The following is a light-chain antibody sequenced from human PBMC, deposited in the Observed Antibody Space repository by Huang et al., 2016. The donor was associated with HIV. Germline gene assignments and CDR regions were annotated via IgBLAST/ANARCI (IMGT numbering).Light chain of an antibody. CDR3: QQYNNWPQT. V-gene: IGKV3-15*01. J-gene: IGKJ1*01. Sequence: EIVMTQSPATLSVSPGERATLSCRARQRVSSNLAWYQQKPGQAPRLLNYAASTRATGIPARCSGSGSGTGFTLTISSLQSEEFAVYYCQQYNNWPQTFGQGTKVEIK. CDR2: AAS. CDR1: QRVSSN.